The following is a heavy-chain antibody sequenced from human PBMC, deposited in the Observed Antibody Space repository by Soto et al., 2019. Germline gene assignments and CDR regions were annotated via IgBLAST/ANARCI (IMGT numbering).Heavy chain of an antibody. CDR1: GGTFSSYA. D-gene: IGHD2-15*01. Sequence: ASVKVSCKASGGTFSSYAISWVRQAPGQGLEWMGGIIPIFGTANYAQKFQGRVTITADESTSTGYMEPSSLRSEDTAVYYCARGIVVVVAATRSDIYYYYGMDVWGQGTTVTVSS. V-gene: IGHV1-69*13. CDR3: ARGIVVVVAATRSDIYYYYGMDV. CDR2: IIPIFGTA. J-gene: IGHJ6*02.